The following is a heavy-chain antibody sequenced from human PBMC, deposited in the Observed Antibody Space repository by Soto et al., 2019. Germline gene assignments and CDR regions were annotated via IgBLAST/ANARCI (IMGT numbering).Heavy chain of an antibody. V-gene: IGHV4-30-4*01. Sequence: QVQLQESGPGLVKPSQTLSLTCTVSGGSISSGDYYWSWIRKPPGKGLEWIGYIYYSGSSYYNPSRKSRVTTSVDTSKTQFSLKLSSVTAADTALYSCASGREDWAYWGQGTLVTVSS. CDR2: IYYSGSS. J-gene: IGHJ4*02. D-gene: IGHD3-9*01. CDR1: GGSISSGDYY. CDR3: ASGREDWAY.